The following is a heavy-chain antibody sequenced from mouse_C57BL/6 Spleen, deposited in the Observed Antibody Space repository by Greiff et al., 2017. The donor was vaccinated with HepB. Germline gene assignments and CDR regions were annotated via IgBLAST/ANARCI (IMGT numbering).Heavy chain of an antibody. CDR2: ISSGSSTI. Sequence: EVQGVESGGGLVKPGGSLKLSCAASGFTFSDYGMHWVRQAPEKGLEWVAYISSGSSTIYYADTVKGRFTISSDNAKNTLFLQMTSLRSEDTAMYYCARNPYDYDEDWYFDVWGTGTTVTVSS. CDR3: ARNPYDYDEDWYFDV. CDR1: GFTFSDYG. V-gene: IGHV5-17*01. J-gene: IGHJ1*03. D-gene: IGHD2-4*01.